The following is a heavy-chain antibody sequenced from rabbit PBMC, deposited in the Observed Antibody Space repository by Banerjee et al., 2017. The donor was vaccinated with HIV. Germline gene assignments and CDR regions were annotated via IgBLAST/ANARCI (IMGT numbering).Heavy chain of an antibody. J-gene: IGHJ3*01. CDR2: IDGGSSGTT. V-gene: IGHV1S40*01. CDR3: ARGSAYAGAGYAL. CDR1: GFTLSSYY. Sequence: QSLEESGGDLVKPGASLTLTCTASGFTLSSYYMCWVRQAPGKGPEWIACIDGGSSGTTYYASWAKGRFTISKTSSTTVTLQMTSLTAADTATYFCARGSAYAGAGYALWGQGTLVTVS. D-gene: IGHD4-2*01.